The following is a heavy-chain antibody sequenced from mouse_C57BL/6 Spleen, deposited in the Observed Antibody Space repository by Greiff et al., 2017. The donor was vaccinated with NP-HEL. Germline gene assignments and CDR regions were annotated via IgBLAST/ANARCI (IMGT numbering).Heavy chain of an antibody. J-gene: IGHJ4*01. D-gene: IGHD4-1*01. CDR2: IYPRSGNT. CDR1: GYTFTSYG. V-gene: IGHV1-81*01. CDR3: AREGTGKDAMDY. Sequence: QVHVKQSGAELARPGASVKLSCKASGYTFTSYGISWVKQRTGQGLEWIGEIYPRSGNTYYNEKFKGKATLTADKSSSTAYMELRSLTSEDSAVYFCAREGTGKDAMDYWGQGTSVTVSS.